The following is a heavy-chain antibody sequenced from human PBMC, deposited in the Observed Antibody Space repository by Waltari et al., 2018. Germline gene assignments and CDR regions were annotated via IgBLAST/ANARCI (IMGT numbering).Heavy chain of an antibody. CDR1: GGSINSSEW. CDR3: VRRGEGSMVYNDAFDF. D-gene: IGHD3-10*01. CDR2: VYPSGNT. V-gene: IGHV4-4*02. J-gene: IGHJ3*01. Sequence: QVQLQESGPGLVKPSGTLSLICSVSGGSINSSEWWTWVRQPPGKGLGWIGEVYPSGNTNYNPSLKSRVTISVDKSKNQFSLKLTSVTAADTAVYYCVRRGEGSMVYNDAFDFWGLGTKVTVSS.